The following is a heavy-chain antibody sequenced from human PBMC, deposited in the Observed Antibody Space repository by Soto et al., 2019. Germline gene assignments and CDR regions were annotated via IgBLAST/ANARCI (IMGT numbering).Heavy chain of an antibody. CDR2: ISAYNGNT. CDR1: GYTFTSYG. V-gene: IGHV1-18*01. J-gene: IGHJ4*02. CDR3: ARDSWVVAATETQDFDY. Sequence: QVQLVQSGAEVKKPGASVKVSCKASGYTFTSYGISWVRQAPGQGLEWMGWISAYNGNTNYAQKLQGRVTMTTDTYTSTAYMELRSLRSDDTAVYYCARDSWVVAATETQDFDYWGQGTLVTVSS. D-gene: IGHD2-15*01.